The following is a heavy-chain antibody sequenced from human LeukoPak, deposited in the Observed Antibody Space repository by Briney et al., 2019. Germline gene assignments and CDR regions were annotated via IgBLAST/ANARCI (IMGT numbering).Heavy chain of an antibody. CDR1: GFTFDDYA. Sequence: PGGSLRLSCAASGFTFDDYAMHWVRQAPGKGLEWVSGISWNSGSIGYADSVKGRFTISRDNAKNTLYLQMNSLRAEDTAVYYCAKEDGSGYYFPNLDYWGQGTLVTVSS. D-gene: IGHD3-22*01. CDR2: ISWNSGSI. V-gene: IGHV3-9*01. CDR3: AKEDGSGYYFPNLDY. J-gene: IGHJ4*02.